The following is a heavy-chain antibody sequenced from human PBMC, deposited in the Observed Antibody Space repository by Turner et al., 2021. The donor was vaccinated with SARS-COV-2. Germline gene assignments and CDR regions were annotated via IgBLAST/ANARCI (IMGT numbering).Heavy chain of an antibody. CDR1: GFTFGHYA. CDR2: IRNKHYGGTA. V-gene: IGHV3-49*04. D-gene: IGHD2-8*02. J-gene: IGHJ4*02. CDR3: TRRNNLLIDF. Sequence: VQLVESGGGLVQPGRSLRLSCTTSGFTFGHYAVSWVRQAPGKGREWVGLIRNKHYGGTAEYAASVKGRFTNSRDDSKSMDYLQMNSLRTEDTAFYYCTRRNNLLIDFWGQGTLVNVYS.